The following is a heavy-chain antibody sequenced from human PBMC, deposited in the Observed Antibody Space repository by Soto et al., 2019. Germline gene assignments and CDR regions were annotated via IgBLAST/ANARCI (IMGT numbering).Heavy chain of an antibody. CDR1: GFTFSSYS. Sequence: QPGGSLRLSCASSGFTFSSYSMNWVRQAPRKGLEWVSDIYSGASTDYADSVKGRFTISRDNSKNTLYLYMNNLRVEDTAVYYCARGKGGRVRANYYYYGMDVWGQGSTGTVSS. J-gene: IGHJ6*02. CDR3: ARGKGGRVRANYYYYGMDV. D-gene: IGHD5-12*01. CDR2: IYSGAST. V-gene: IGHV3-53*01.